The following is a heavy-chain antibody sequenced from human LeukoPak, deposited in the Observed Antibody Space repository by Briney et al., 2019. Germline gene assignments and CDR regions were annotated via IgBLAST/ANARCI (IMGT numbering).Heavy chain of an antibody. Sequence: PSETLSLTCAVYGGSFSGYYWSWIRQPPGKGLEWIGEINHSGSTNYNPSLKSRVTISVDTSKNQFSLKLSSVTAADTAVYYCARAEYDFWSGYRTNAYGMDVWGQGTTVTVSS. J-gene: IGHJ6*02. V-gene: IGHV4-34*01. CDR2: INHSGST. CDR3: ARAEYDFWSGYRTNAYGMDV. CDR1: GGSFSGYY. D-gene: IGHD3-3*01.